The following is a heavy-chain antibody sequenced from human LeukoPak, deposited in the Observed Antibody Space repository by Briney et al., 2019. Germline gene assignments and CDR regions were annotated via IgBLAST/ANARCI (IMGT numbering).Heavy chain of an antibody. CDR2: IRYEGSYK. J-gene: IGHJ4*02. D-gene: IGHD2-2*01. V-gene: IGHV3-30*02. Sequence: GESLRLSCAASGFTFSSYSMTWVRQAPGKGLEWVAFIRYEGSYKYYADSVKGRFTISRDNSKNTLYLQMNSLRADDTAVYYCAKVRYQLLIDYWGQGTLVTVSS. CDR3: AKVRYQLLIDY. CDR1: GFTFSSYS.